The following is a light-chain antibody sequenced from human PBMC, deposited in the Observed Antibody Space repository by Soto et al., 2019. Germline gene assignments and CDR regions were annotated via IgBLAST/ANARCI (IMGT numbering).Light chain of an antibody. V-gene: IGKV2-28*01. CDR1: QSLLHSHGYNY. J-gene: IGKJ5*01. CDR3: MQARQVPIT. Sequence: DIVMTQIPVSLPVTPGEPASISCKSSQSLLHSHGYNYMDWYLQKPGQSPQLLIYFGSYRASGVPDMFSGSGSGTNFTLRISRVETDDFGIYYCMQARQVPITFGQGTRLEI. CDR2: FGS.